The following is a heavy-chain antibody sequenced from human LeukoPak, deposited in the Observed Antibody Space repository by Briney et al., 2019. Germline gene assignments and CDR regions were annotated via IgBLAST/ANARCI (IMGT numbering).Heavy chain of an antibody. D-gene: IGHD2-15*01. CDR3: AKAPPAATNYYYGMDV. V-gene: IGHV3-23*01. Sequence: PGGSLRLSCAASGFTFNNYAMTWVRQAPGKGLEWVSAVSGRGDSTYYADSVKGRFTLSRDNSKNPLYLQMNSLRAEDTAVYHCAKAPPAATNYYYGMDVWGQGTTVTVSS. CDR1: GFTFNNYA. J-gene: IGHJ6*02. CDR2: VSGRGDST.